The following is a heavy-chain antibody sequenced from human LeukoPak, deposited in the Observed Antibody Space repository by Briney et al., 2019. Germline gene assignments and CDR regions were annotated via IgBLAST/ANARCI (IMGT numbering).Heavy chain of an antibody. Sequence: GGSLRLSCAASGSTFSSYGMHWVRQAPGKGLEWVAFIRYDGSNKYYADSVKGRFTISRDNSKNTVYLQMNSLRAEDTAVYYCATDDYRGLGYWGQGTLVTVSS. CDR2: IRYDGSNK. CDR1: GSTFSSYG. CDR3: ATDDYRGLGY. J-gene: IGHJ4*02. V-gene: IGHV3-30*02. D-gene: IGHD3-16*01.